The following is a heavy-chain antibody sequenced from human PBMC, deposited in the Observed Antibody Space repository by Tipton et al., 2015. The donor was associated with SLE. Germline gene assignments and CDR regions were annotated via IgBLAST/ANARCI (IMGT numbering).Heavy chain of an antibody. CDR2: IYYSGST. V-gene: IGHV4-59*11. J-gene: IGHJ4*02. CDR3: ARYAKWGQLHSFDY. Sequence: TLSLTCSVSGGSISSHYWSWIRQPPGKGLEWIGYIYYSGSTNYNPSLKSRVTISVDRSKNQFSLRLRSVTAADTALYHCARYAKWGQLHSFDYWGQGTLVTVSS. D-gene: IGHD1-26*01. CDR1: GGSISSHY.